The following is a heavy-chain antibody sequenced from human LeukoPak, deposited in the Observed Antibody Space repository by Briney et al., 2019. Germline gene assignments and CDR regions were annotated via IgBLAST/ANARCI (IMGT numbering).Heavy chain of an antibody. D-gene: IGHD6-13*01. CDR1: GFTFSSYS. V-gene: IGHV3-21*04. J-gene: IGHJ3*02. Sequence: GGSLRLSCAASGFTFSSYSMNWVRQAPGKGLEWVSSISSSSSYIYYADSVKGRFTISRDNAKNSLYLQMNSLRAEDTALYYCAREEYSSSWTEPFDIWGQGTMVTVSS. CDR3: AREEYSSSWTEPFDI. CDR2: ISSSSSYI.